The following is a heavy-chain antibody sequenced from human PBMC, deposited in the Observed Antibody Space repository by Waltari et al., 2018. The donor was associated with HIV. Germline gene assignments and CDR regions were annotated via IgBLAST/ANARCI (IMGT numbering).Heavy chain of an antibody. D-gene: IGHD6-19*01. CDR3: ARDAVTDDAFDL. CDR2: ITPTGDFM. V-gene: IGHV3-11*01. CDR1: GLTVNDYF. Sequence: QVQLVESGGGLVRPGGSLRLSFAASGLTVNDYFMNWIRQAPGKGLEWISYITPTGDFMYDAVSVRGRFTVSRDSAKNLLYLQVNSLTAEDTAVYYCARDAVTDDAFDLWGQGTMVTVSS. J-gene: IGHJ3*01.